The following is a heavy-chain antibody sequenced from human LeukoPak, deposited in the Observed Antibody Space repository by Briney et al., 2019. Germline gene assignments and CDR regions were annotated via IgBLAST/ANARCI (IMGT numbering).Heavy chain of an antibody. D-gene: IGHD1-26*01. Sequence: GGSLRLSCGASGFTVSSNYMSWVRQAPGKGLEWVSVMYVGGNTNYADSVKGRFTISRDNSKNTVFLQMNSLRVDDTAVYYCARDSMEHLGGDAFDIWGQGTMVTVSS. CDR3: ARDSMEHLGGDAFDI. CDR1: GFTVSSNY. CDR2: MYVGGNT. V-gene: IGHV3-53*01. J-gene: IGHJ3*02.